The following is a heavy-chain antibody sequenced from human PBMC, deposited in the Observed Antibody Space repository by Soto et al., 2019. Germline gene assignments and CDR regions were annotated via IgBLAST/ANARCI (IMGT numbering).Heavy chain of an antibody. CDR1: VGSIRSSNW. V-gene: IGHV4-4*02. CDR3: ARDIVVVVAATGHKYNWFDP. CDR2: IYYSGST. Sequence: PAETLSLTGAVSVGSIRSSNWWSCVGQPPGKGLEWIGYIYYSGSTNYNPSLKSRVTISVDTSKNQFSLKLSSVTAADTAVYYCARDIVVVVAATGHKYNWFDPWGQGTLVTVSS. D-gene: IGHD2-15*01. J-gene: IGHJ5*02.